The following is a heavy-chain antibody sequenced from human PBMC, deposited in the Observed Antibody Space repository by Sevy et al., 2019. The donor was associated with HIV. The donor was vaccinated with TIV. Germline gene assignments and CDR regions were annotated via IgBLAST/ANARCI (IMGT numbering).Heavy chain of an antibody. D-gene: IGHD2-15*01. CDR3: ASTSCSGGSCYSLIDA. Sequence: GGSLRLSCAASGFTVSGNYMNWVRQAPGKGLEWVSVIYSGGSTYYADSVKGRFTISSDTSKTTLYLQMNSLRFEDTAVYYCASTSCSGGSCYSLIDAWGQGTLVTVSS. J-gene: IGHJ4*02. V-gene: IGHV3-66*01. CDR2: IYSGGST. CDR1: GFTVSGNY.